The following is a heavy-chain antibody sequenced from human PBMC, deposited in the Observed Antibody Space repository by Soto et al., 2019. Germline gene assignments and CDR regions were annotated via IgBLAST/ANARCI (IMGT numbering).Heavy chain of an antibody. CDR3: ARDMWIQLWLPSSQMDV. CDR2: IWYDGSNK. Sequence: GGSLTLSCAASGFTFSSYAMHWVRQTPGKGLEWVAVIWYDGSNKYYADSVKGRFTISRDNSKNTLYLQMNSLRAEDTAVYYCARDMWIQLWLPSSQMDVWGQGTTVTVSS. D-gene: IGHD5-18*01. J-gene: IGHJ6*02. V-gene: IGHV3-33*01. CDR1: GFTFSSYA.